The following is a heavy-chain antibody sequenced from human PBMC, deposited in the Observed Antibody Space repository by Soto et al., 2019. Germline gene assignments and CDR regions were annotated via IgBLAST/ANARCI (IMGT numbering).Heavy chain of an antibody. CDR1: GYTLSNFG. CDR2: ISPYNGNT. V-gene: IGHV1-18*01. Sequence: QVQLVQSGSEVKKPGASVKVSCKASGYTLSNFGLSWVRQAPGQGLELMGWISPYNGNTNYAQKLQGRLTMTTDTSTSTAYMVLRRLRSDDTAVYYCARDRLGVSVTGGGFDSWGQGTLVTVSS. CDR3: ARDRLGVSVTGGGFDS. J-gene: IGHJ4*02. D-gene: IGHD2-8*01.